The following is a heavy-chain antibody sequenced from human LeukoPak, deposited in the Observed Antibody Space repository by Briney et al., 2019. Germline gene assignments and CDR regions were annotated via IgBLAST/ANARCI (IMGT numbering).Heavy chain of an antibody. Sequence: ASVKGSCKASGYTFTSYYMHWVRQAPGQGLEWMGIINPSGGSTSYAQKFQGRVTMTRDTSTSTVYMELSSLRSEDTAVYYCARDLNRYFDWSYTFDPWGQGTLVTVSS. CDR2: INPSGGST. J-gene: IGHJ5*02. D-gene: IGHD3-9*01. CDR3: ARDLNRYFDWSYTFDP. V-gene: IGHV1-46*01. CDR1: GYTFTSYY.